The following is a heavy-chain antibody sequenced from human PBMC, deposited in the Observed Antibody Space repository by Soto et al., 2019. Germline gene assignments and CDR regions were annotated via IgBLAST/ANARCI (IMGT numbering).Heavy chain of an antibody. CDR3: ARVGYSFSYGRGEGFDY. J-gene: IGHJ4*02. CDR1: GYTFTGYY. V-gene: IGHV1-2*04. D-gene: IGHD5-12*01. Sequence: QVQLVQSGAEVKKPGASVKVSCKASGYTFTGYYMHWVRQAPGQGLEWMGWINPNSGGTNYAQKFQGWVTMTRDTSISTAYMELSRLRSDDTAVYYCARVGYSFSYGRGEGFDYWGQGTLVTVSS. CDR2: INPNSGGT.